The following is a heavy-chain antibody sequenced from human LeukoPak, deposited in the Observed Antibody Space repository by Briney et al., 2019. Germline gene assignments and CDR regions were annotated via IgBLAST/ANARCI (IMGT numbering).Heavy chain of an antibody. CDR2: ISWNSGSI. Sequence: PGGSLRLSCAASGFTFDDYAMHWVRQAPGKGLEWVSGISWNSGSIGYADSVKGRFTISSDNAKNSLYLQMNSLRAEDTALYYCAKDIVSWVRGVGVDYWGQGTLVTVSS. CDR3: AKDIVSWVRGVGVDY. D-gene: IGHD3-10*01. J-gene: IGHJ4*02. CDR1: GFTFDDYA. V-gene: IGHV3-9*01.